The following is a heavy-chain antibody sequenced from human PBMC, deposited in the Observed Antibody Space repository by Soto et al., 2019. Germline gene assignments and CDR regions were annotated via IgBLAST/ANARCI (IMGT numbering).Heavy chain of an antibody. CDR2: ISSGSSYI. D-gene: IGHD6-13*01. CDR3: ARDSLGSRQQLFH. J-gene: IGHJ4*02. CDR1: GFTFSSYS. V-gene: IGHV3-21*01. Sequence: PGGSLRLSCSASGFTFSSYSMNWFRQAPGKGLEWVPSISSGSSYIYYADSVKGRFTISRDNAKNSLYLQMNSLRAEDTAVYYCARDSLGSRQQLFHWGQGTLVTVSS.